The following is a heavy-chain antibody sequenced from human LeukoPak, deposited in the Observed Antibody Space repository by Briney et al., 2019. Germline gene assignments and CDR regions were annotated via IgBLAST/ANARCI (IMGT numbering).Heavy chain of an antibody. Sequence: GGSLRLSCAASGFTFSSYWMSWVRQAPGKGLEWVANIKQDGSEKYYVDSVKGRFTISRDNAKNSLYLQMNSLRAEDTAVYYCAKVGFTGSYMYAFDMWGQGTMVTVSS. J-gene: IGHJ3*02. D-gene: IGHD1-26*01. CDR3: AKVGFTGSYMYAFDM. CDR2: IKQDGSEK. V-gene: IGHV3-7*01. CDR1: GFTFSSYW.